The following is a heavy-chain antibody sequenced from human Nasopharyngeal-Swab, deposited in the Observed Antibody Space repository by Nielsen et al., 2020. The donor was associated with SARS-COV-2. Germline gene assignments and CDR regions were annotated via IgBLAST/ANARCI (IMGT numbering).Heavy chain of an antibody. CDR3: AREDYGVWEGDDAFDI. CDR2: IYYSGST. CDR1: GGSISSSSYY. D-gene: IGHD4-17*01. Sequence: SETLSLTCTASGGSISSSSYYWSWIRQHPGKGLEWIGYIYYSGSTYYNPSLKSRVTISVDTSKNQFSLKLSSVTAADTAVYYCAREDYGVWEGDDAFDIWGQGTMVTVSS. J-gene: IGHJ3*02. V-gene: IGHV4-31*03.